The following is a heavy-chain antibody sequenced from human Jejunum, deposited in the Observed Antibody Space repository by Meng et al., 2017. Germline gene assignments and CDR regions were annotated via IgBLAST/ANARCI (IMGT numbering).Heavy chain of an antibody. CDR2: IYHTGGP. CDR3: AKNSFGSGINPRWFDP. V-gene: IGHV4-38-2*01. CDR1: GYAISSGYY. D-gene: IGHD3-10*01. Sequence: SETLSLTCAVSGYAISSGYYWAWIRQPPGKGLEWIGSIYHTGGPYYNPSLKSRVTISVDTSKNQVSLRLTSVTAADTAVYYCAKNSFGSGINPRWFDPWGQGSLVTGAS. J-gene: IGHJ5*02.